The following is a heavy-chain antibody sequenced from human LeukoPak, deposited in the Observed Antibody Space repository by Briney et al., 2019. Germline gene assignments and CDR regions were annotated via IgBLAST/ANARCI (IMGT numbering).Heavy chain of an antibody. D-gene: IGHD3-10*01. CDR2: IYHSGST. V-gene: IGHV4-38-2*01. J-gene: IGHJ4*02. CDR1: GGSFSGYY. Sequence: PSETLSLTCAVYGGSFSGYYWGWIRQPPGKGLEWIGSIYHSGSTYYNPSLKSRVTISVDTSKNQFSLKLSSVTAADTAVYYCARNTAVLDYYGSGSPFDYWGQGTLVTVSS. CDR3: ARNTAVLDYYGSGSPFDY.